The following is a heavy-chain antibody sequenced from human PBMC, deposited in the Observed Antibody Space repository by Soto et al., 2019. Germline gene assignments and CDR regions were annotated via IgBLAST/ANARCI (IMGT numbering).Heavy chain of an antibody. D-gene: IGHD5-12*01. V-gene: IGHV3-72*01. CDR3: AVDVVGTGSY. CDR2: IRNRGNSYST. J-gene: IGHJ4*02. Sequence: EVQVVESGGGLVQPGGSRRLSCTASGLIFSDHTMAWVRQSPGKGLEWVGRIRNRGNSYSTEYAASVKGRFTISREDSETSVHLQMNSLSIEDTALYYCAVDVVGTGSYWGQGTLVTVSS. CDR1: GLIFSDHT.